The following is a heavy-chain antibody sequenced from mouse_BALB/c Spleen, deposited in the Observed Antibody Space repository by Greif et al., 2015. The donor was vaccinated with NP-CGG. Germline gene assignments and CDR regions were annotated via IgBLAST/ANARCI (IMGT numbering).Heavy chain of an antibody. CDR2: ISTYYGDA. CDR3: ASYDGYLYYAMDY. D-gene: IGHD2-3*01. J-gene: IGHJ4*01. CDR1: GYTFTDYA. Sequence: QVQLQQSGAELVRPGVSVKISCKGSGYTFTDYAMHWVKRSHAKSLEWIGVISTYYGDASYNQKFKGKATMTVDKSSSTAYMELARLTSEDSAIYYCASYDGYLYYAMDYWGQGTSVTVSS. V-gene: IGHV1S137*01.